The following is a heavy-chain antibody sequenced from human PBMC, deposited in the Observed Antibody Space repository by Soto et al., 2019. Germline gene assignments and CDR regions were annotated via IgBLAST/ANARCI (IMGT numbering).Heavy chain of an antibody. Sequence: PSETLSLTCTVSGGSFSRSSYYWGWIRQPPGKGLEWIGSIYYSGSTYYNPSLKSRVTISVDTSKNQFSLKLSSVTAADTAVYYCATGGWLVTFDYWGQGTLVTVSS. CDR1: GGSFSRSSYY. V-gene: IGHV4-39*01. CDR3: ATGGWLVTFDY. D-gene: IGHD6-19*01. CDR2: IYYSGST. J-gene: IGHJ4*02.